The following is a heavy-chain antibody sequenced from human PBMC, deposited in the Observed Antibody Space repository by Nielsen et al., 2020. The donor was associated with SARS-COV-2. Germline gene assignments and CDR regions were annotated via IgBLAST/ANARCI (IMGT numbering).Heavy chain of an antibody. Sequence: ASVKVSCKASGYTFTDYYIHWVRQAPGQGLEWMGRINPYSGGTNYAQKFQGTVTMTRDASISTVYMELTSDDTAVYYCARGDYYNSGGDYGMDVWGRGATVTASS. CDR1: GYTFTDYY. D-gene: IGHD3-10*01. CDR2: INPYSGGT. V-gene: IGHV1-2*06. CDR3: ARGDYYNSGGDYGMDV. J-gene: IGHJ6*02.